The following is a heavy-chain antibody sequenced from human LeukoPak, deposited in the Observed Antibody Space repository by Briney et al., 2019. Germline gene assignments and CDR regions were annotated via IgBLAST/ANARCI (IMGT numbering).Heavy chain of an antibody. CDR3: ARGPVGGYDYFDY. D-gene: IGHD5-12*01. Sequence: ASVKVSCKASGFTFTGYYMHWVRQAPGQGLEWMGWINPNSGGTNYAQKFQGRVTMTRDTSISTAYMELSRLRSDDTAVYYCARGPVGGYDYFDYWGQGTLVTVSS. CDR2: INPNSGGT. J-gene: IGHJ4*02. V-gene: IGHV1-2*02. CDR1: GFTFTGYY.